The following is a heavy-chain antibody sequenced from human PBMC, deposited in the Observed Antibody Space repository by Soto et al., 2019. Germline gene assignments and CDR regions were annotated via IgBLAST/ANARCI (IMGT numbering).Heavy chain of an antibody. V-gene: IGHV1-8*01. Sequence: QVQLVQSGAEVKKPGASVKVSCKASGYTFTRYDINWVRQAPGQGLEWMGWMNPNSGNTGYAQKFQRRVTMTRNNSIITADMELSSRISEDTAVYYCARSINDYVQCSLGDGMDVWGQGTTVTVSS. J-gene: IGHJ6*02. CDR1: GYTFTRYD. CDR2: MNPNSGNT. CDR3: ARSINDYVQCSLGDGMDV. D-gene: IGHD3-16*01.